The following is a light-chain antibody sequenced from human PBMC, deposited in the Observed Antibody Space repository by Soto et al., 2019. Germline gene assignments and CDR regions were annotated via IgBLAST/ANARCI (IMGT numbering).Light chain of an antibody. CDR1: SSDVGSYNL. CDR2: EVS. V-gene: IGLV2-23*02. CDR3: CSYAGSTWDEV. Sequence: QSALTQPASASGSPGQSITISCTGTSSDVGSYNLVSWYQQLPGKAPQLMIYEVSKRPSGVSNRFSGSKFGNTASLTISGLQAEDEADYYCCSYAGSTWDEVFGPGTKVTVL. J-gene: IGLJ1*01.